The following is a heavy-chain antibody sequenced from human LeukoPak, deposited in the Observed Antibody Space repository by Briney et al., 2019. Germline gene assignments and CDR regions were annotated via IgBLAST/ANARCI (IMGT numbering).Heavy chain of an antibody. D-gene: IGHD3-9*01. CDR3: ARAGTYYDILTGHGWFDP. CDR2: ISAYNGNT. V-gene: IGHV1-18*01. Sequence: ASVKVSCKASGYTFTSYGISWVRQAPGQGLEWMGWISAYNGNTNYAQKLQGRVTMTTDTSTSTAYMELRSLRSDDTVVYYCARAGTYYDILTGHGWFDPWGQGTLVTVSS. CDR1: GYTFTSYG. J-gene: IGHJ5*02.